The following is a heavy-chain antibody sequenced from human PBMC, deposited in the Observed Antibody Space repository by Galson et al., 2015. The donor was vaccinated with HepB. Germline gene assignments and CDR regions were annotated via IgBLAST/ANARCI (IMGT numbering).Heavy chain of an antibody. V-gene: IGHV5-51*01. CDR1: GYSFTRHW. D-gene: IGHD2-21*02. CDR2: IYPSDSDT. CDR3: ARLFDDYYFDF. Sequence: QSGAEVKKPGESLQLSCKTSGYSFTRHWIGWMRQVPGKGLEWMGIIYPSDSDTRYSPSFEGQFTLSVDKSISTAYLQWSSLKASDTAMYYCARLFDDYYFDFWGQGTLVTVSS. J-gene: IGHJ4*02.